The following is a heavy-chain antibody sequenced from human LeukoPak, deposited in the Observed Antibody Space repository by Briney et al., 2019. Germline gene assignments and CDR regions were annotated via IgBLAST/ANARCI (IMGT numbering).Heavy chain of an antibody. CDR3: AKGGAVVLSPFDY. CDR2: ISSSGEST. J-gene: IGHJ4*02. CDR1: GFSFSSYA. D-gene: IGHD2-2*01. Sequence: GGALRLSCAASGFSFSSYAMIWVRQAPGKGLEWVSVISSSGESTYYADSLKGRFTISRDNSKNTLSLKMNSLRAEDTAIYYCAKGGAVVLSPFDYWGQGTLVTVSS. V-gene: IGHV3-23*01.